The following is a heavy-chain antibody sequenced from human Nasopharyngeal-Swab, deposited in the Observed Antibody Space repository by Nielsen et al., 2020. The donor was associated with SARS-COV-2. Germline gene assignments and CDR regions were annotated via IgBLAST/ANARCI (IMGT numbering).Heavy chain of an antibody. Sequence: SETLSLTCTVSGGSISSYYWSWIRQPPGKGLEWIGYIYYSGSTNYNPSLKSRVTISVDTSKNQFSLKLSSVTAADTAVYYCARDRRGGDGFDYWGQGTLVTLSS. D-gene: IGHD2-21*02. J-gene: IGHJ4*02. CDR1: GGSISSYY. CDR2: IYYSGST. V-gene: IGHV4-59*01. CDR3: ARDRRGGDGFDY.